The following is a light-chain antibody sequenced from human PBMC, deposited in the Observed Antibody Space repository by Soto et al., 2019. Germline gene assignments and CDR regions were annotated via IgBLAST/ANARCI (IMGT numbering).Light chain of an antibody. CDR2: GAS. CDR1: QSVSSSY. CDR3: QHYVSSLNT. V-gene: IGKV3-20*01. J-gene: IGKJ2*01. Sequence: EIVLTQSPGTLSLSPGERATLSCRASQSVSSSYLAWYQQKPGQAPRLLIYGASSRATGIPDRFSGSGSGTDFTLTVSRLEPEDFAMYYCQHYVSSLNTFGQGTKLEIK.